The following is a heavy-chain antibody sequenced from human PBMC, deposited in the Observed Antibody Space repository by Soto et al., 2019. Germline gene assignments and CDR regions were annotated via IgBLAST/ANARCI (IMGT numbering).Heavy chain of an antibody. CDR3: ASGRLVSRYYGLDV. D-gene: IGHD6-6*01. CDR1: GGSMNDYY. Sequence: SETLSLTCTVSGGSMNDYYWSWIRQPAGKGLEWIGRIFTSGNTNYNPSLRSRLTMSVDTSTNQVSLRLTSVTAADTAVYYCASGRLVSRYYGLDVWAQGTTVTVSS. V-gene: IGHV4-4*07. J-gene: IGHJ6*02. CDR2: IFTSGNT.